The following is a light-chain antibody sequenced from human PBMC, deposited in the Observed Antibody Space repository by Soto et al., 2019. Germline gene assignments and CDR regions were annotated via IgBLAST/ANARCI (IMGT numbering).Light chain of an antibody. CDR2: DNN. V-gene: IGLV1-51*01. CDR3: GTWDSSLSAGV. CDR1: SSNIGINY. J-gene: IGLJ2*01. Sequence: QSVLTQPPSVSAAPGQKVSISCSGSSSNIGINYVSWYQHLPGTAPKLLIYDNNQRPSGIPDQFSGSKSGTSATLGITGLQTGDEADYFCGTWDSSLSAGVFGGGTKVTVL.